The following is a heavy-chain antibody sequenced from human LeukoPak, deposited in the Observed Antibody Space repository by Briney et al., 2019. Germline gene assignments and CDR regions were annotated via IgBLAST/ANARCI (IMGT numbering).Heavy chain of an antibody. V-gene: IGHV3-23*01. CDR3: AKGVGSTGSYFDY. CDR1: GFIFSRYA. Sequence: PGGSLRLSCAASGFIFSRYAMGWVRQPPGKGLEWVSTISGSGGTTYYADSVKGRFTISRDNSKDTLYLQMNSLRADDTAVYYCAKGVGSTGSYFDYWGQGTLVTVSS. CDR2: ISGSGGTT. D-gene: IGHD1-26*01. J-gene: IGHJ4*02.